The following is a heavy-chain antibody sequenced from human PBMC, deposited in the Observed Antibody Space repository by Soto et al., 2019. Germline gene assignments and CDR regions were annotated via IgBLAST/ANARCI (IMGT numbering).Heavy chain of an antibody. Sequence: QVQLVQSGVEVKKPGASVKVSCKASGYTFTSYGISWVRQAPGQGLEWMGWISTYNGNTKYAQKLQGRVTMTTDTVTSTAYMELRSMRSDDTAVYYCAREDIVLVPAANHAFDVWGQGTMVTVSS. CDR2: ISTYNGNT. D-gene: IGHD2-2*01. CDR3: AREDIVLVPAANHAFDV. J-gene: IGHJ3*01. V-gene: IGHV1-18*01. CDR1: GYTFTSYG.